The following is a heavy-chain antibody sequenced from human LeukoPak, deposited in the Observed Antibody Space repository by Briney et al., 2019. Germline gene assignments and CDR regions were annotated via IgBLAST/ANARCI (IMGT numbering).Heavy chain of an antibody. Sequence: SETLSLTCIVSGGSISNYYWSWIRQPPGKGLEWIGSIYHSGSTYYNPSLKSRVTISVDTSKNQFSLKLSSVTAADTAVYYCARVDSGSYHFDLWGRGTLVTVSS. J-gene: IGHJ2*01. CDR2: IYHSGST. CDR3: ARVDSGSYHFDL. CDR1: GGSISNYY. V-gene: IGHV4-38-2*02. D-gene: IGHD1-26*01.